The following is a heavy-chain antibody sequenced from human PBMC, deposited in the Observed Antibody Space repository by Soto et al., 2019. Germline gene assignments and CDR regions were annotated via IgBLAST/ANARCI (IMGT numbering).Heavy chain of an antibody. J-gene: IGHJ5*02. V-gene: IGHV4-31*03. CDR1: GGSISSGGYY. Sequence: QVQLQESGPGLVKPSQTLSLTCTVSGGSISSGGYYWSWIRQHPGKGLEWIGYISSSGNTYYNLSLKGRVTISVDTSKNQFALKLPSVTAADTAMYYCARSVCPWDQGTLGTVSS. CDR2: ISSSGNT. CDR3: ARSVCP.